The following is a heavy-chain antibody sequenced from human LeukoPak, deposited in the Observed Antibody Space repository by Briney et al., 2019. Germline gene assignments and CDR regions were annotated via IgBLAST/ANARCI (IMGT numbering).Heavy chain of an antibody. CDR3: ARSRNYDFWSGYYVGLYFDY. Sequence: SETLSLTCTVSGGSISSHYWSWIRQPPGKGLEWIGYIYYSGSTNYNPSLKSRVTISVDTSKNQFSLKLSSVTAADTAVYYCARSRNYDFWSGYYVGLYFDYWGQGTLVTVSS. V-gene: IGHV4-59*11. D-gene: IGHD3-3*01. CDR1: GGSISSHY. CDR2: IYYSGST. J-gene: IGHJ4*02.